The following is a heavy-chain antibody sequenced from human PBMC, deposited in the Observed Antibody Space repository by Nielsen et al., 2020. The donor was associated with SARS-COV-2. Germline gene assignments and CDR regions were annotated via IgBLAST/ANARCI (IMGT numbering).Heavy chain of an antibody. J-gene: IGHJ3*02. Sequence: GGSLRLSCAASGFTFSSYAMRWVRQAPGKGLEWVAVISYDGSNKYYADSVKGRFTISRDNSKNTLYLQMNSLRAEDTAVYYCARDSRDSSGLDAFDIWGQGTMVTVSS. D-gene: IGHD3-22*01. CDR2: ISYDGSNK. CDR1: GFTFSSYA. V-gene: IGHV3-30-3*01. CDR3: ARDSRDSSGLDAFDI.